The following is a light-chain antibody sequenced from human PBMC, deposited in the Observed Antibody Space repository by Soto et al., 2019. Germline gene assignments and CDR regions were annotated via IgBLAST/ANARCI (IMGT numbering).Light chain of an antibody. CDR2: DVS. V-gene: IGLV2-14*01. CDR3: SSYASAGTLVV. CDR1: SSDVGAYNY. Sequence: QSALTQPASVSGSPGQSITICCTGTSSDVGAYNYVSWYQQHPGKAPKLMIYDVSNRPSGVSNRFSGSKSGNTASLTISGLQAEDEADYFCSSYASAGTLVVFGGGTKVTVL. J-gene: IGLJ2*01.